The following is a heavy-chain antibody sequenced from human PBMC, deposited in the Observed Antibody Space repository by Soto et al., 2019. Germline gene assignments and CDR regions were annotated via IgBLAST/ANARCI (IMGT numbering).Heavy chain of an antibody. J-gene: IGHJ5*02. Sequence: GGSLRLSCAASGFTFSSYGMHWVRQAPGKGLEWVAVISYDGSNKYYADSVKGRFTISRDNSKNTLYLQMNSLRAEDTAVYYCAKSIYRGATTGWFDPWGQGTLVTVSS. CDR3: AKSIYRGATTGWFDP. CDR2: ISYDGSNK. D-gene: IGHD1-26*01. CDR1: GFTFSSYG. V-gene: IGHV3-30*18.